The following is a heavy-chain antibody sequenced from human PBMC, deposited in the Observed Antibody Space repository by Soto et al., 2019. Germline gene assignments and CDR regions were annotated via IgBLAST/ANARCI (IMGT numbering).Heavy chain of an antibody. V-gene: IGHV1-69*12. J-gene: IGHJ4*02. CDR1: GGTFSSYA. CDR2: SIPIFGTA. CDR3: ASAIGTPYYFDY. Sequence: QVQLVQSGAEVKKPGSSVKVSCKASGGTFSSYAISWVRQAPGQGLEWMGGSIPIFGTANYAQKFQGRVTITADDATTTAYMELSSLRSEDTAVYYCASAIGTPYYFDYWGQGKLVTLSS. D-gene: IGHD1-1*01.